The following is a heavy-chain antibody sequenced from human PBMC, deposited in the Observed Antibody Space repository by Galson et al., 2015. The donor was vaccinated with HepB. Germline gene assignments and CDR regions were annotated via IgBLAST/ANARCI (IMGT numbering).Heavy chain of an antibody. D-gene: IGHD2-8*01. CDR1: GFTVSSSY. CDR3: ARLVSPTGDFDC. J-gene: IGHJ4*02. Sequence: SLRLSCAASGFTVSSSYMSWVRQAPGKGLEWVSIIYSGGSTYYAASVTGRLTISRDNSKNTLYLQMNSLRAEDTAVYYCARLVSPTGDFDCWGQGTLVTVSS. CDR2: IYSGGST. V-gene: IGHV3-66*01.